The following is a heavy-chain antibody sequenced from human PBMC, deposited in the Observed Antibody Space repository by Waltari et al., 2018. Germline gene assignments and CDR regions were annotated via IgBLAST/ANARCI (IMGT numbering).Heavy chain of an antibody. Sequence: QVQLQESGPGLVKPSETLSLTCTVSGGSLSSYSWRWLRQPPGKGLEWIGEINHSGSTNYNPSLKSRVTRSVDTSKNQFSLKLSSVTAADTAVYYWARGGWRLRNFDYWGQGTLVTVSS. CDR2: INHSGST. CDR3: ARGGWRLRNFDY. D-gene: IGHD4-17*01. J-gene: IGHJ4*02. V-gene: IGHV4-59*12. CDR1: GGSLSSYS.